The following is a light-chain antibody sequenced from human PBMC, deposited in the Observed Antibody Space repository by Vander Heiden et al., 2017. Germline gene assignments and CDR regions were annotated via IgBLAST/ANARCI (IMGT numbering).Light chain of an antibody. V-gene: IGLV1-44*01. CDR2: SNN. CDR3: AAWDDSLFWV. Sequence: QYVLTPPPSTSGTRWQRVTLSCSGSTSNIGSNTGNWYQQLPGTAPKLLIYSNNQRPSGVPDRFSGSKSGTSDSLAISGLQSEDEADYYCAAWDDSLFWVFGGGTKLTVL. J-gene: IGLJ3*02. CDR1: TSNIGSNT.